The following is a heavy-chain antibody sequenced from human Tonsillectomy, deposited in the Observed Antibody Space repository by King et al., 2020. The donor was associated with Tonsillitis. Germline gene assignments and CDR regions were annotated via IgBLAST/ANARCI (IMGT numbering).Heavy chain of an antibody. V-gene: IGHV3-7*01. J-gene: IGHJ4*02. CDR3: ATYGHYFDY. Sequence: QLVQSGGGLVQPGGSLRLSCAASGFTFNSKWMSWVRQAPGKGLEWVADINEDGSTKYYADSVKGRFTISRDNAKNSLYLQMNSLRAEDAAIYYCATYGHYFDYWGQGTLVTLPS. CDR2: INEDGSTK. CDR1: GFTFNSKW. D-gene: IGHD2-21*01.